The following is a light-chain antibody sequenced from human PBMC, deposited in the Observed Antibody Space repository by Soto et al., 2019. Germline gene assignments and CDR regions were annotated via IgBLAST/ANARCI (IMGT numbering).Light chain of an antibody. Sequence: EIVLTQSPGTLSLSPGERATLSCRASQSVSSSYLAWYQQKPGQAPRLLIYGASSRATGITDRFSGSGYGTDFTLTISRPEPEDFAVYYCQQYGRSPPNTFGQGTRMETK. CDR1: QSVSSSY. J-gene: IGKJ5*01. CDR2: GAS. V-gene: IGKV3-20*01. CDR3: QQYGRSPPNT.